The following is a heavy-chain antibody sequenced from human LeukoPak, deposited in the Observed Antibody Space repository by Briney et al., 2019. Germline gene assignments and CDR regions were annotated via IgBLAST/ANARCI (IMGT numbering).Heavy chain of an antibody. CDR2: IIPILGIA. J-gene: IGHJ3*02. V-gene: IGHV1-69*04. CDR3: ARDTVRDSSGWYKAFDI. CDR1: GGTFSSYA. D-gene: IGHD6-19*01. Sequence: ASVKVSCKASGGTFSSYAISWVRQAPGQGLEWMGRIIPILGIANYAQKFQGRVTITADKSTSTAYMELSSLRSEDTAVYYCARDTVRDSSGWYKAFDIWGQGTMVTVSS.